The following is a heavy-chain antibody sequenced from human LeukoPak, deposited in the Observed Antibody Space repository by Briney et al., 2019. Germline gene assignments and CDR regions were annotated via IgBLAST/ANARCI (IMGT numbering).Heavy chain of an antibody. V-gene: IGHV3-21*01. J-gene: IGHJ3*02. CDR3: ARKMKTGDRVGTFDI. Sequence: GGSLRLSCAASGFTFSSHNMNWVRQAPMKGLEWVSSIGTDSSYIYYADSVQGRFTISRDNAKNSLYLQMNSLTAEDTAVYYCARKMKTGDRVGTFDIWGQGTMVTVSS. CDR1: GFTFSSHN. D-gene: IGHD1-1*01. CDR2: IGTDSSYI.